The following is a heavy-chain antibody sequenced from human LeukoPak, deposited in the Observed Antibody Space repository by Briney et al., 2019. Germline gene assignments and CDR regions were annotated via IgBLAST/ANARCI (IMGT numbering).Heavy chain of an antibody. D-gene: IGHD4-23*01. Sequence: PSETLSLTCTVSGGSISSDYWSWIRQPPGKGLEWSGSIYYSGSTNYNPSLKSRVSISVDTSKNQFSLRLSSVTAADTAVYYCAKGGAYGGNPGWFDPWGQGTLVTVSS. J-gene: IGHJ5*02. CDR3: AKGGAYGGNPGWFDP. V-gene: IGHV4-59*01. CDR2: IYYSGST. CDR1: GGSISSDY.